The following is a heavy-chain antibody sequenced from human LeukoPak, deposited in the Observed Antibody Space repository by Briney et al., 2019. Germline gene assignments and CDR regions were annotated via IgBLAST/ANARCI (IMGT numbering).Heavy chain of an antibody. CDR1: GDSISSSSYY. V-gene: IGHV4-39*01. D-gene: IGHD2-8*01. CDR2: IHYSGST. CDR3: ARTKSSWFDP. Sequence: SETLSLTCTVSGDSISSSSYYWGWIRQPPGTGLEWIGSIHYSGSTYYNPSLKSRVTISVDTSKNQFSLKLTSVTAADTAVHYCARTKSSWFDPWGQGTLVTVSS. J-gene: IGHJ5*02.